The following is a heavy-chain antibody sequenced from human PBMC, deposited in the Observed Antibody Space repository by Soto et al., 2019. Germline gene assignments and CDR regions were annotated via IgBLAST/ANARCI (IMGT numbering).Heavy chain of an antibody. J-gene: IGHJ4*02. Sequence: SGPTLVNPTQTLTLTCTFSGFSISANEVGGGWIRQPPGKALEWLGIIYWDDDRRYNPLLASRLTITKDSAKNQVFLAMTNMDAVDTATYYCARLTDLYITFDYWGQGXQVTVSS. D-gene: IGHD3-10*01. CDR2: IYWDDDR. CDR3: ARLTDLYITFDY. V-gene: IGHV2-5*02. CDR1: GFSISANEVG.